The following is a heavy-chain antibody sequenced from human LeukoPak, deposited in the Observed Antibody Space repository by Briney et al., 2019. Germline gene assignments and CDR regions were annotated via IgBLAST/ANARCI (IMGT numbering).Heavy chain of an antibody. CDR1: GGTFSSYA. CDR3: ARRRGGSSWCDF. J-gene: IGHJ4*02. D-gene: IGHD6-13*01. CDR2: IIPIFGTA. Sequence: ASVKVSCKASGGTFSSYAISWVRQAPGQGLEWMGGIIPIFGTANYAQKFQGRVTITTDESTSTAYMELSSLRSEDTAVYYCARRRGGSSWCDFWGQGTLATVSS. V-gene: IGHV1-69*05.